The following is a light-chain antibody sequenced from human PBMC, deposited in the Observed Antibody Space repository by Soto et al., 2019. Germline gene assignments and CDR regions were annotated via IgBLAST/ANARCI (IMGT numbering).Light chain of an antibody. J-gene: IGLJ1*01. CDR3: LISYNGNYV. V-gene: IGLV7-46*01. CDR2: DTV. CDR1: TGTVTSGHY. Sequence: QAVVTQEPSLTVSPGGTVTLTCGSSTGTVTSGHYPYWFQQKPGQAPRTLIYDTVKKHSWTPARFSGSLLGGKAALALSGAQPEDEADYYCLISYNGNYVLGPGTKVTV.